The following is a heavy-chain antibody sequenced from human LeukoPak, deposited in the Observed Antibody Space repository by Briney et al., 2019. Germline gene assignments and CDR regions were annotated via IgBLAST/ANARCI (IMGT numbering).Heavy chain of an antibody. D-gene: IGHD2-15*01. CDR1: GYSISSGYY. CDR2: IYHSGST. Sequence: SETLSLTCTVSGYSISSGYYWGWIRQPPGKGLEWIGSIYHSGSTYYNPSLKSRVTISVDTSKNQFPLKLSSVTAADTAVYYCAREDGYCSGGSCYYFDYWGQGTLVTVSS. V-gene: IGHV4-38-2*02. CDR3: AREDGYCSGGSCYYFDY. J-gene: IGHJ4*02.